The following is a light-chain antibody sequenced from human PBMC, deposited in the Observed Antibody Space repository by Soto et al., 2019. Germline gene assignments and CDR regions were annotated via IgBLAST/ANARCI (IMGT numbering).Light chain of an antibody. CDR1: QSLLHSNGYTY. J-gene: IGKJ1*01. V-gene: IGKV2-28*01. CDR2: LGS. CDR3: MQALQTPWT. Sequence: DIVMTQSPLSLPVTPGEPASISCRSSQSLLHSNGYTYLDWYLQKPGQSPQLLIYLGSNRASGVPDRFSGSGSGTDFTLKISGVEAEGVGVYYCMQALQTPWTFGQGTKVDIK.